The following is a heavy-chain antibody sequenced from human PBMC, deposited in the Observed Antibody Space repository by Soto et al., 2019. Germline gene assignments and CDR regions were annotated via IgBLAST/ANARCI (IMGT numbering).Heavy chain of an antibody. CDR1: GGSISSSNW. J-gene: IGHJ6*02. D-gene: IGHD3-22*01. CDR2: IHHSGST. V-gene: IGHV4-4*02. Sequence: PSETLSLTCAVSGGSISSSNWWSWVRQTPGKGLQWIGEIHHSGSTNYSPSLKSRVTISVDKSKNQFSLKLSSVTAADTAVYYYTRTDYDDSSGYYGMDVWGQGTTVT. CDR3: TRTDYDDSSGYYGMDV.